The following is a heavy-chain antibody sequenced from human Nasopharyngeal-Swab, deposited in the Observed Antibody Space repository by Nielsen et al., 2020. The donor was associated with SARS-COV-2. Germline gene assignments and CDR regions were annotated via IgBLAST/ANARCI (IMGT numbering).Heavy chain of an antibody. D-gene: IGHD5-18*01. Sequence: GGSLRLSCEASGFTFGSYTMNWVRQAPGKGLEWVSFISSSGSIAYYADSVKGRFTISRDNANNSLYLQMNSLRDDDTAVYYCVRDGALIQLWLLPHALDIWGQGTLVTVSS. CDR2: ISSSGSIA. CDR3: VRDGALIQLWLLPHALDI. CDR1: GFTFGSYT. V-gene: IGHV3-48*02. J-gene: IGHJ3*02.